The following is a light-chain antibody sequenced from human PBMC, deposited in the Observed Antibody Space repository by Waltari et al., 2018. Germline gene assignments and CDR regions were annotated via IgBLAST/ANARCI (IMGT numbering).Light chain of an antibody. CDR2: AGS. Sequence: DIQMTPSPSSLSASVGDKVTIPCHASAGISSWLAWYQQRPGKDPKPLIFAGSSLQSGVPARFSGSGAGTDYTLTITALQPEDVGIDCQQYDDRPYSVGQGTTVEIK. CDR1: AGISSW. J-gene: IGKJ2*03. CDR3: QQYDDRPYS. V-gene: IGKV1D-16*01.